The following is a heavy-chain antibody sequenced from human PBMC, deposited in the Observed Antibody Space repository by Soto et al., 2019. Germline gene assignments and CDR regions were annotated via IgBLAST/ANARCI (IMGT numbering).Heavy chain of an antibody. CDR1: GGTFSSYT. CDR3: ARGGDITIFGPGWFDP. V-gene: IGHV1-69*02. CDR2: IIPILGIA. J-gene: IGHJ5*02. Sequence: GASVKVSCKASGGTFSSYTISWVRQAPGQGLEWMGRIIPILGIANYAQKFQGRVTITADKSTSTAYMKLSSVTAADTAVYYCARGGDITIFGPGWFDPWGQGTLVTVSS. D-gene: IGHD3-3*01.